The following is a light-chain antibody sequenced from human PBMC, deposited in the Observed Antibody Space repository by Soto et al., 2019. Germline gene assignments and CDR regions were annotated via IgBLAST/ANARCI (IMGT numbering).Light chain of an antibody. J-gene: IGLJ2*01. Sequence: QSALTQPASVSGSPGQSITISCTGTSSDVGGYNYVSWYQQHPGKAPKVMIYDVSKRPSGISNRFSGSKSGNTASLTISGLQVEDEGDYYCSSYTSGSTRLVFGGGTKLTVL. CDR3: SSYTSGSTRLV. CDR1: SSDVGGYNY. CDR2: DVS. V-gene: IGLV2-14*03.